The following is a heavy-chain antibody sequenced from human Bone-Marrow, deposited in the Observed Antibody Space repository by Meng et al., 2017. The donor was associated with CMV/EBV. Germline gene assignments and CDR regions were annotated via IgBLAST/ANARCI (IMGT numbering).Heavy chain of an antibody. D-gene: IGHD2-2*01. J-gene: IGHJ4*02. CDR2: ISAYNGNT. V-gene: IGHV1-18*01. CDR1: GYTFTSYG. CDR3: ARDVGVVPAAGFDY. Sequence: ASVKVSCKTSGYTFTSYGISWVRQAPGQGLEWMGWISAYNGNTDYAQNLQARVTMTTDTSTNTAYMELRSLRSDDTAVYYCARDVGVVPAAGFDYWGQGTLVPVSS.